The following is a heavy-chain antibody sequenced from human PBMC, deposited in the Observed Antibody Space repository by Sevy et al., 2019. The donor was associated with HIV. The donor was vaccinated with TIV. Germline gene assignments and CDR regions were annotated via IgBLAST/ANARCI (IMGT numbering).Heavy chain of an antibody. D-gene: IGHD3-22*01. CDR1: GYSFTSYW. J-gene: IGHJ3*02. Sequence: GESLKISCKGSGYSFTSYWIGWVRQMPGKGLEWMGIIYPGDSDTRYSPSFQGQVTISADKSISTAYLQWSSLKASDTAMYYCARQAASYYDSSGYFRAFDIWGQGTMVTVSS. V-gene: IGHV5-51*01. CDR3: ARQAASYYDSSGYFRAFDI. CDR2: IYPGDSDT.